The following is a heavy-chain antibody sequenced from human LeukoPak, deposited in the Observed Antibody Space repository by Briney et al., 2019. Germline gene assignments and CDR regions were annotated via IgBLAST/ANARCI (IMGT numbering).Heavy chain of an antibody. Sequence: GGSLRLSCAASGFTLSSYSMNWVRQAPGKGLEWVSSISSSSYIYYADSVKGRFTISRDNAKNSLYLQMNSLRAKDTAVYYCAREKGLSSGLDYWGQGTLVTVSS. D-gene: IGHD2/OR15-2a*01. CDR2: ISSSSYI. J-gene: IGHJ4*02. V-gene: IGHV3-21*01. CDR3: AREKGLSSGLDY. CDR1: GFTLSSYS.